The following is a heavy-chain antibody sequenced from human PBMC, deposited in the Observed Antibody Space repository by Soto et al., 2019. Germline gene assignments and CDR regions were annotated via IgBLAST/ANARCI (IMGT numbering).Heavy chain of an antibody. V-gene: IGHV1-46*01. CDR2: INPSGGST. Sequence: ASVKVSCRASGYTFTSYGISWVRQAPGQGLEWMGIINPSGGSTSYAQKFQGRVTMTRDTSTSTVYMELSSLRSEDTAVYYCARDTHRTGTTLGWGLLRYGMDVWGQGTTVTVSS. CDR3: ARDTHRTGTTLGWGLLRYGMDV. CDR1: GYTFTSYG. D-gene: IGHD1-7*01. J-gene: IGHJ6*02.